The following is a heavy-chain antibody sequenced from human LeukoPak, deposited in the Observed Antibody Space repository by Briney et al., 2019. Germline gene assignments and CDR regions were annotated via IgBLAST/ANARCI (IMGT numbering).Heavy chain of an antibody. CDR1: GGSFSGYY. CDR3: ARAVGYGSGSYFPY. V-gene: IGHV4-34*01. J-gene: IGHJ4*02. Sequence: PSETLSLTCAVYGGSFSGYYWSWIRQPPGKGLEWIGEINHSGSTNYNPSLKSRVTISVDTSKNQFSLKLSSVTAADTAVYYCARAVGYGSGSYFPYWGQGTLVTVSS. CDR2: INHSGST. D-gene: IGHD3-10*01.